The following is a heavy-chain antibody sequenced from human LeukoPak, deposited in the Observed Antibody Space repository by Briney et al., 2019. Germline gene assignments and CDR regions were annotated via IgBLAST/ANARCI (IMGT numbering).Heavy chain of an antibody. CDR1: GGSISSYY. CDR2: IYYSGST. V-gene: IGHV4-59*01. CDR3: ARQHYSNYFDY. Sequence: SETLSLTCTVSGGSISSYYWSRIRQPPGKGLEWIGYIYYSGSTNYNPSLKSRVTISVDTSKNQFSLKLSSVTAADTAVYYCARQHYSNYFDYWGQGTLVTVSS. J-gene: IGHJ4*02. D-gene: IGHD4-11*01.